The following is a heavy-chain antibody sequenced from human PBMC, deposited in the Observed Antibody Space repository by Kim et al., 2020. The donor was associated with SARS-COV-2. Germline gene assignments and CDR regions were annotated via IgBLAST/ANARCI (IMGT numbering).Heavy chain of an antibody. CDR1: GFTFSSYA. Sequence: GGSLRLSCSASGFTFSSYAMHWVRQAPGKGLEYVSAISSNGGSTYYADSVKGRFTISRDNSKNTLYLQMSSLRAEDTAVYYCVKDHKIRYYDFWSGYYTPLNMDVWGQGTTVTVSS. CDR3: VKDHKIRYYDFWSGYYTPLNMDV. D-gene: IGHD3-3*01. CDR2: ISSNGGST. J-gene: IGHJ6*02. V-gene: IGHV3-64D*09.